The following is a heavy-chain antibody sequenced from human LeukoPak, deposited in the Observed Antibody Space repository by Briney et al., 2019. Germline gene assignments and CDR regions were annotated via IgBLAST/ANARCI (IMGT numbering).Heavy chain of an antibody. V-gene: IGHV1-18*01. Sequence: GASVKVSCKASGYTFTSYGISWVRQAPEQGLEWMGWISAYNGNTNYAQKLQGRVTMTTDTSTSTAYMGQRSLRSDDTAVYYCARADSTGYYKSRGGIFDYWGQGTLVTVSS. J-gene: IGHJ4*02. D-gene: IGHD3-9*01. CDR3: ARADSTGYYKSRGGIFDY. CDR1: GYTFTSYG. CDR2: ISAYNGNT.